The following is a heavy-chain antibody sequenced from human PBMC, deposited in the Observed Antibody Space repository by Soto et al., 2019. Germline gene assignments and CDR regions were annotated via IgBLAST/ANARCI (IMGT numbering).Heavy chain of an antibody. CDR2: ISWNSGSI. Sequence: EVQLVESGGGLVQPGRSLRLSCAASGFTFDDYAMHWVRQAPGKGLEWVSGISWNSGSIGYADSVKGRFTISRDNSKNTLYLQMNSLRAEDTAVYYCAKTPSPWGQGTLVTVSS. CDR3: AKTPSP. CDR1: GFTFDDYA. J-gene: IGHJ5*02. V-gene: IGHV3-9*01.